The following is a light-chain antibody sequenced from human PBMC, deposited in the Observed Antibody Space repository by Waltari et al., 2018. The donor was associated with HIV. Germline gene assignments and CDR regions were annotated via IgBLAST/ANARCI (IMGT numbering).Light chain of an antibody. J-gene: IGLJ3*02. CDR3: APYARRGNGWV. Sequence: QSDLTQPPSASGSPGQSVTISCPGTSSDIGGCNYVPWYQQYPGKSPKPIIYKVQTRPSGVPDRFAGSKNGNAASLTVCGRQADDEADYFCAPYARRGNGWVFGAGTRLTVL. CDR1: SSDIGGCNY. CDR2: KVQ. V-gene: IGLV2-8*01.